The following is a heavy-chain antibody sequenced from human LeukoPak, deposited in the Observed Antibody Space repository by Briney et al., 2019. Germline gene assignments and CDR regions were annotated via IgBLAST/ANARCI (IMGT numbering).Heavy chain of an antibody. CDR1: GFTFSRYS. Sequence: PGGSLRLSCAASGFTFSRYSMSWFRQAPGKGLEWVSSISGDSNYIYYADSVEGRFTISRDNAKNSLYLQMNSLRAEDTAVYYCANHLACGSTSCPPFDYWGQGTLVTVSS. CDR3: ANHLACGSTSCPPFDY. CDR2: ISGDSNYI. D-gene: IGHD2-2*01. V-gene: IGHV3-21*01. J-gene: IGHJ4*02.